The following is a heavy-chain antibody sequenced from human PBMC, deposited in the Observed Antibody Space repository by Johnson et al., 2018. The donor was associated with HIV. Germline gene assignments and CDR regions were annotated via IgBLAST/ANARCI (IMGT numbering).Heavy chain of an antibody. CDR3: ARDRGIGAAGDAFDI. Sequence: VPLVESGGGVVQPARSLRLSCAASGFTFSNAWMSWVRQAPGKGLEWVGRITITTDGGSTDYAAPLKGSFTISRDDSKNSLYLQMNSLKTEDTAVYYCARDRGIGAAGDAFDIWGQGTMVTVSS. V-gene: IGHV3-15*01. J-gene: IGHJ3*02. CDR2: ITITTDGGST. D-gene: IGHD6-13*01. CDR1: GFTFSNAW.